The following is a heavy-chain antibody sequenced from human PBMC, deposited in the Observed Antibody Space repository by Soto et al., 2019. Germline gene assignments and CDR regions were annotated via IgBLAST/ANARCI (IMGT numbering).Heavy chain of an antibody. CDR3: ARDGYSYGSGPLYYYYYGMDV. CDR1: GYTFTGYY. D-gene: IGHD5-18*01. J-gene: IGHJ6*02. CDR2: INPNSGGT. Sequence: ASVKVSCKASGYTFTGYYMHWVRQAPGQGLEWMGWINPNSGGTNYAQKFQGRVTMTRDASISTAYMELSRLRSDDTAVYYCARDGYSYGSGPLYYYYYGMDVWGQGTTVTVSS. V-gene: IGHV1-2*02.